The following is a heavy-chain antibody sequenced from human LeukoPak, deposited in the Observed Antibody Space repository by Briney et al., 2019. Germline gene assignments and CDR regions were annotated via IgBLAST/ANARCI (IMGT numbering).Heavy chain of an antibody. V-gene: IGHV4-31*03. D-gene: IGHD5-12*01. CDR3: ARDRYSGYDWDFYYYGMDV. Sequence: SETLSLTCSVSDGSVSSADFYWSWIRQRPGKGLGWIGHIHYSGRTYYNPSLKSRVAISLDTSKNQFSLKLGSVTAADTAVYYCARDRYSGYDWDFYYYGMDVWGKGTTVTVSS. CDR1: DGSVSSADFY. CDR2: IHYSGRT. J-gene: IGHJ6*04.